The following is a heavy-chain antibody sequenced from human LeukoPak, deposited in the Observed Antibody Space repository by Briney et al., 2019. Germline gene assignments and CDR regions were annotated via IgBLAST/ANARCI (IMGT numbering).Heavy chain of an antibody. V-gene: IGHV3-30*04. Sequence: PGGSLRLSCAASGFSFSSYAMHWVRQAPGKGLEWVAVISYDGSNKYYADSVKGRFTISRDNSKNTLYLQMNSLRAEDTAVYYCARCGGTHWGQGTLVTVSS. CDR1: GFSFSSYA. D-gene: IGHD2-21*01. J-gene: IGHJ4*02. CDR3: ARCGGTH. CDR2: ISYDGSNK.